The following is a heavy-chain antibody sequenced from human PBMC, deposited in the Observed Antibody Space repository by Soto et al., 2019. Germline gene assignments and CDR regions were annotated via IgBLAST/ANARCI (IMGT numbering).Heavy chain of an antibody. CDR3: ATDPDSSAYYGMDV. CDR2: ITSGGSR. J-gene: IGHJ6*02. D-gene: IGHD4-4*01. V-gene: IGHV3-11*01. Sequence: QVQLVESGGGLVKPGGSLTLSCAASGFTFSDYYMTWIRQAPGKGLEWVSSITSGGSRYHADSVKGRFTISRDNAKNSLYLQWNSLRAEDTAVYYCATDPDSSAYYGMDVWGQGTTVTVSS. CDR1: GFTFSDYY.